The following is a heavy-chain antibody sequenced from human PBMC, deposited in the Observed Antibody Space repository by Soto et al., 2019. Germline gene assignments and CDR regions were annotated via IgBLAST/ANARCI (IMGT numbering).Heavy chain of an antibody. D-gene: IGHD2-2*01. CDR3: AREGYCSSTSCYISDYYGMDV. J-gene: IGHJ6*02. CDR1: GFTFSSYW. Sequence: GGSLRLSCAASGFTFSSYWMSWVRQAPGKWLEWVANIKQDGSEKYYVDSVKGRFTISRDNAKNSLYLQMNSLRAEDTAVYYCAREGYCSSTSCYISDYYGMDVWGQGXTVTVYS. CDR2: IKQDGSEK. V-gene: IGHV3-7*03.